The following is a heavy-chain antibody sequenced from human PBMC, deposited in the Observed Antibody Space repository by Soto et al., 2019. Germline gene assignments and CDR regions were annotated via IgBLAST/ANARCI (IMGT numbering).Heavy chain of an antibody. CDR3: ARLSHSYPQYGEILFDH. D-gene: IGHD4-17*01. CDR2: IYYSGSA. CDR1: GGSISSGDYY. V-gene: IGHV4-30-4*01. Sequence: SETLSLTCTVSGGSISSGDYYWSWIRQPPGKGLEWIGYIYYSGSANYNPSLKSRLTISLDTSKNQFSLKLSSVTAADTAVYYCARLSHSYPQYGEILFDHWGQGTLVTVSS. J-gene: IGHJ4*02.